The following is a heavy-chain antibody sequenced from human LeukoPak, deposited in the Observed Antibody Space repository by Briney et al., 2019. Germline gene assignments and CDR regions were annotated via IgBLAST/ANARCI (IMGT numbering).Heavy chain of an antibody. CDR3: AREGITVTKNAFDV. CDR1: GYTFSGYY. Sequence: ASVKVSCKSSGYTFSGYYLHWFRQGPGQGLEWVGWINSNHGDTHHAQKFQDRVTLTRDTSTTTAYMELSRLNSDDTAVYYCAREGITVTKNAFDVWGQGTMVTVAS. V-gene: IGHV1-2*02. D-gene: IGHD4-11*01. CDR2: INSNHGDT. J-gene: IGHJ3*01.